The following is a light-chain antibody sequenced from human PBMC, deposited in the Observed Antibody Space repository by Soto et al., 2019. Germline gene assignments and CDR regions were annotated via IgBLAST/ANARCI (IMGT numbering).Light chain of an antibody. CDR1: SSDVGNYNS. CDR2: GVT. J-gene: IGLJ1*01. Sequence: QSALTQPHSVSGSPGQSVTISCAGTSSDVGNYNSVSWYQQHPGKAPKLMIYGVTKRPSGVPDRFSGSKSGNTASLTISGLQAEDEADYYCCSYAGNYIYVFGTGTKVTVL. V-gene: IGLV2-11*01. CDR3: CSYAGNYIYV.